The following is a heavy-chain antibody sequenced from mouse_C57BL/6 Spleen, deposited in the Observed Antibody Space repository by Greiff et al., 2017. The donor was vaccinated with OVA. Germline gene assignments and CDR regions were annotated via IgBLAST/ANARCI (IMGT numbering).Heavy chain of an antibody. CDR2: INPNNGGT. D-gene: IGHD1-1*01. Sequence: EVQLQQSGPELVKPGASVKISCKASGYTFTDYYMNWVKQSHGKSLEWIGDINPNNGGTSYNQKFKGKATLTVDKSSSTAYMELRSLTSEDSAVYYCARSDYYDPYYAMDYWGQGTSVTVSS. J-gene: IGHJ4*01. CDR3: ARSDYYDPYYAMDY. V-gene: IGHV1-26*01. CDR1: GYTFTDYY.